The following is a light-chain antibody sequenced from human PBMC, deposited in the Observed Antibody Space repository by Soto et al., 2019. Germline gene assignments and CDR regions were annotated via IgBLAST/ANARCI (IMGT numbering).Light chain of an antibody. Sequence: QSVLTQPASVSGSPGQSITISCTGTSNDVGGYNYVSWFQQHPGKAPKLLIYDVTNRPSGVSNHFSGSKSGNTASLTISGLQAEDEADYYCSSFSSSSTLVFGGGTKVTVL. CDR3: SSFSSSSTLV. V-gene: IGLV2-14*03. CDR1: SNDVGGYNY. J-gene: IGLJ2*01. CDR2: DVT.